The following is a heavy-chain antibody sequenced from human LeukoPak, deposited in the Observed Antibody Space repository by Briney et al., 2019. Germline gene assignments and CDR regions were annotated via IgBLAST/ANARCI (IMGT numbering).Heavy chain of an antibody. V-gene: IGHV4-31*03. Sequence: SQTLSLTCTVSGASTSSRGYYWSWVRQHPEKGLEWIGYIYNTGTTYYNPSLKSRITISADTSKNQFSLKMTSATAADTAVYYCAGDLDFASGYYLHYWGQGTLVTVSS. CDR2: IYNTGTT. CDR3: AGDLDFASGYYLHY. D-gene: IGHD3-22*01. J-gene: IGHJ4*02. CDR1: GASTSSRGYY.